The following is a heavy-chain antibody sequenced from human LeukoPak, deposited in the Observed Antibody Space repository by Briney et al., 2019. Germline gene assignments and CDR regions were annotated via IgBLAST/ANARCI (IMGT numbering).Heavy chain of an antibody. D-gene: IGHD1-26*01. J-gene: IGHJ2*01. CDR1: GFTFSNYE. Sequence: PGGSLRLSCAASGFTFSNYERNWVRQAPGKGLERVSYISSSGRTIYYADSVKGRFTISRDNAKKSLYLQMSSLRAEDTAVYYCTRAYVGFGSYSVDWYFDLWGRGTLLTVSS. CDR2: ISSSGRTI. CDR3: TRAYVGFGSYSVDWYFDL. V-gene: IGHV3-48*03.